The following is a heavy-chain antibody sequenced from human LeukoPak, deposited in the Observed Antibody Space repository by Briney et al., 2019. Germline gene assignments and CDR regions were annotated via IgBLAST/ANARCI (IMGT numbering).Heavy chain of an antibody. J-gene: IGHJ4*02. V-gene: IGHV5-51*01. CDR3: AIPPGYCGNDCSFDH. Sequence: GESLKISCKGSGYSFSNYWIGWVRQMPGKGLEWRGIIYPGDYETRYSPSFQGLVTISVDKSISTAYLQWSSLKASDTAMYYCAIPPGYCGNDCSFDHWGQGTLVTVSS. CDR1: GYSFSNYW. D-gene: IGHD2-21*02. CDR2: IYPGDYET.